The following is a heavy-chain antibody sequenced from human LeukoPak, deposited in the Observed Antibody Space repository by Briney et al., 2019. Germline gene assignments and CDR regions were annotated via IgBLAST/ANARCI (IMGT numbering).Heavy chain of an antibody. Sequence: GGSLRLSCAASGLTFSSYSMNWVRQALGKGLEWVSSISSSSSYIYYADSVKGRFTISRDNAKNSLYLQMNSLRAEDTAVYYCASGCSSTSCYRGRDYWGQGTLVTVSS. CDR2: ISSSSSYI. V-gene: IGHV3-21*01. CDR3: ASGCSSTSCYRGRDY. CDR1: GLTFSSYS. J-gene: IGHJ4*02. D-gene: IGHD2-2*01.